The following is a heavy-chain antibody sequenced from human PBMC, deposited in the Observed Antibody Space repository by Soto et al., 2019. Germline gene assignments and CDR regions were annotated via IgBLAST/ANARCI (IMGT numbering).Heavy chain of an antibody. CDR3: AREDGYRGGDAFDI. Sequence: GSLRLSCAASGFTVSSNYMSWVRQAPGKGLEWLSVFYSGGGTYYADSVKGRFTISRDNSKNTLYLQMNSLRAEDTAVYYCAREDGYRGGDAFDIWGQGTMVTVSS. D-gene: IGHD5-12*01. CDR1: GFTVSSNY. CDR2: FYSGGGT. V-gene: IGHV3-66*01. J-gene: IGHJ3*02.